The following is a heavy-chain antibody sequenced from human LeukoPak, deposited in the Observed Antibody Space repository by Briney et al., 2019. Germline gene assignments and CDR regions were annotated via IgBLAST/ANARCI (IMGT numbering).Heavy chain of an antibody. CDR1: GGSISSGGYY. J-gene: IGHJ5*02. D-gene: IGHD2-15*01. CDR3: ARVTRLPDNWFDP. Sequence: SGPTLVKPSQTLSLTCTVSGGSISSGGYYWSWIRQHPGKGLEWISDIYYSGSTYYNPALKSRVTRSVDTSKNQFSLKLSSVTAADTAVYYCARVTRLPDNWFDPWGQGTLVTVSS. CDR2: IYYSGST. V-gene: IGHV4-31*03.